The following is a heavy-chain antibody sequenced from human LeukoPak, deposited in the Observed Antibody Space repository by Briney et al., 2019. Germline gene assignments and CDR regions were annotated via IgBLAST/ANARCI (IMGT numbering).Heavy chain of an antibody. V-gene: IGHV4-59*01. Sequence: SETLSLTCTVSGGSISSYYWSWIRQPPGKGLEWIGYIYYSGSTNYNPSLKSRVTISVDTSKNQFSLKLSSVTAADTAVYYCARVSSSYHHIEYFQHWGQGTLVTVSS. CDR3: ARVSSSYHHIEYFQH. CDR1: GGSISSYY. J-gene: IGHJ1*01. CDR2: IYYSGST. D-gene: IGHD2-15*01.